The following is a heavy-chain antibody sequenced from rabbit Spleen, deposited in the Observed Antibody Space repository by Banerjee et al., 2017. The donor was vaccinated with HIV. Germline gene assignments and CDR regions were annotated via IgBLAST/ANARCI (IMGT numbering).Heavy chain of an antibody. CDR1: GFSFSSSYW. D-gene: IGHD4-1*01. J-gene: IGHJ4*01. V-gene: IGHV1S45*01. CDR3: ARSYIDSDWGAGL. Sequence: QEQLEESGGGLVKPEGSLTLTCTASGFSFSSSYWICWVRQAPGKGLEWIGCIYTGGINTYAASWAKGRVAISKTSSTTVTLQMTSLTAADTATYFCARSYIDSDWGAGLWGPGTLVTVS. CDR2: IYTGGINT.